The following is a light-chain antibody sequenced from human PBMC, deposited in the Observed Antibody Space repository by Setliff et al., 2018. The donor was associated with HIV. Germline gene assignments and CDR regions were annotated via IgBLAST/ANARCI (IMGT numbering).Light chain of an antibody. J-gene: IGLJ1*01. CDR3: VAWDVGLNAFYV. V-gene: IGLV1-44*01. CDR1: HSNIGSNT. Sequence: QSVLTQPPSTSGTPGHRVIISCSGGHSNIGSNTVNWFQQLPGTAPKLLIYNNDQRPSGVPDRFSGSKSGTSASLAISGLQSEDEAEYYCVAWDVGLNAFYVFGSGTKVTVL. CDR2: NND.